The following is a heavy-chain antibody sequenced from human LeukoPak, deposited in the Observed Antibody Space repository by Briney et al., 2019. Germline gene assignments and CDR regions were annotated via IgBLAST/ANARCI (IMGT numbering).Heavy chain of an antibody. Sequence: SETLSLTCAVYGGSFSGYYWSWIRQPPGKGLEWIGEINHSGSTNYNPSLKSRVTISVDTSKNQFSLKLSSVTAADTAVYYCARGLPAVTTVTTFDYWGQGTLVTVPS. CDR3: ARGLPAVTTVTTFDY. CDR1: GGSFSGYY. J-gene: IGHJ4*02. V-gene: IGHV4-34*01. D-gene: IGHD4-17*01. CDR2: INHSGST.